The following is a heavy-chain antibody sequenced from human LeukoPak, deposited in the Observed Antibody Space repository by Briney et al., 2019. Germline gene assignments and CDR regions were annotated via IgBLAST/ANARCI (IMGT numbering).Heavy chain of an antibody. CDR1: GYTFTSHY. J-gene: IGHJ3*02. CDR3: ARVSDAFDI. V-gene: IGHV1-46*01. CDR2: INPSGGST. Sequence: GASVKASCKXSGYTFTSHYMHWVRQSPGQGLERMGIINPSGGSTSYAQKFQGRVTMTRDTSTSTVYMELSSLRSEDTAVYYCARVSDAFDIWGQGTMVTVSS.